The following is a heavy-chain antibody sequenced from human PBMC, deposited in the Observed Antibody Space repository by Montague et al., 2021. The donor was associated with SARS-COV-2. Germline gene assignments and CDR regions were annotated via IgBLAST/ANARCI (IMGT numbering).Heavy chain of an antibody. D-gene: IGHD3-10*01. V-gene: IGHV4-39*01. J-gene: IGHJ6*03. CDR2: ISYSGRT. Sequence: SETLSLTCTVSGGSVSSSPYYWDWIRQPPGRGLEWVGSISYSGRTYFXXXLKSRLTISVDSSENQFSLRLSSVTAADTAVYYCASSYYYGSGTYVYNYYMDVWGKGTTVTVSS. CDR1: GGSVSSSPYY. CDR3: ASSYYYGSGTYVYNYYMDV.